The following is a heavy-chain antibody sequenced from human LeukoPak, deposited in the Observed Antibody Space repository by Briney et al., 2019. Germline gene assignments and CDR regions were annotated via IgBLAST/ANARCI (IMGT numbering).Heavy chain of an antibody. D-gene: IGHD2-2*01. V-gene: IGHV4-34*01. CDR1: GGSFSGYY. J-gene: IGHJ4*02. CDR3: ASRPFPASLVY. CDR2: INHSGST. Sequence: SETLSLTCAVYGGSFSGYYWSWIRQPPGKGLEWIGEINHSGSTNYNPSLKSRVTISVDTSKNQFSLKLRSVTAADTAVYYCASRPFPASLVYWGQGTLVTVSS.